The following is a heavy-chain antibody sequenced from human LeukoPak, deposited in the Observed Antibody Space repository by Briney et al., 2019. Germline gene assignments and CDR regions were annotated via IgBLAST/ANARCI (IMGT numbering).Heavy chain of an antibody. V-gene: IGHV1-8*01. CDR3: ARGRKRYFDWLLSSEFDY. Sequence: ASVKVSCKASGYTFTSYDISWVRQATGQGLEWMGWMNPNSGNTGYAQKFQGRVTMTRNTSISTAYMELSSLRSEDTAVYYCARGRKRYFDWLLSSEFDYWGQGTLVTVSS. J-gene: IGHJ4*02. CDR1: GYTFTSYD. CDR2: MNPNSGNT. D-gene: IGHD3-9*01.